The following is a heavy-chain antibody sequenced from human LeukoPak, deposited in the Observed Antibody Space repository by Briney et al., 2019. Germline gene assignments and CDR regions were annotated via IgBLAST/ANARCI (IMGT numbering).Heavy chain of an antibody. Sequence: GGSLRLSCAASEFSVGSNYMTWVRQAPGKGLEWVSLIYSGGSTYYADSVKGRFTISRDNSKNTLYLQMNSLRAEDTAVYYCARVRYRLAETYIDYWGQGTLVTVSS. D-gene: IGHD3-16*01. J-gene: IGHJ4*02. CDR2: IYSGGST. CDR3: ARVRYRLAETYIDY. CDR1: EFSVGSNY. V-gene: IGHV3-66*01.